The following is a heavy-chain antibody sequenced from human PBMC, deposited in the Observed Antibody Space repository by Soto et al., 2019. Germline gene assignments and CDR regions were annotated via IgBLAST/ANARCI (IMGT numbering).Heavy chain of an antibody. V-gene: IGHV4-34*01. J-gene: IGHJ4*02. D-gene: IGHD2-15*01. CDR1: GGSFSGYY. CDR3: ARTAPRYCSGGSCYAGGDY. Sequence: QVQLQQWGAGLLKPSETLSLTCAVYGGSFSGYYWSWIRQPPGKGLEWIGEINYSGSTNYNPSLTSRVTIAVDPSKNHFSLMPSSVTAADTAVYYCARTAPRYCSGGSCYAGGDYWGQGSLVTVPS. CDR2: INYSGST.